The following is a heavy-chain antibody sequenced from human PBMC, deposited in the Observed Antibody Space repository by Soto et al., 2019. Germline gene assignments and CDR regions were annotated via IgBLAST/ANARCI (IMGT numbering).Heavy chain of an antibody. Sequence: ASVKVSCKASGYTFTSYGISWVRQAPGQGLEWMGWINPNSGGTNYAQKFQGRVTMTRDTSISTAYMELSRLRSDDTAVYYCARVIAAAGPGYYYYYGMDVWGQGTTVTVSS. CDR2: INPNSGGT. V-gene: IGHV1-2*02. J-gene: IGHJ6*02. CDR1: GYTFTSYG. CDR3: ARVIAAAGPGYYYYYGMDV. D-gene: IGHD6-13*01.